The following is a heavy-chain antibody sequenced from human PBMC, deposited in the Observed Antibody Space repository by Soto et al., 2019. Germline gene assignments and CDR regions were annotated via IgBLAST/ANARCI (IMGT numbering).Heavy chain of an antibody. CDR1: GGSISSYD. J-gene: IGHJ3*02. CDR3: ARADGYYYDSSGYRDAFDI. CDR2: IYYSGST. Sequence: PSESLSLTCTVSGGSISSYDGSWIRQPPGKGLEWIGYIYYSGSTNYNPSLKSRVTISVDTSKNQFSLKLSSVTAADTAVYYCARADGYYYDSSGYRDAFDIWGQGTRVTVSS. D-gene: IGHD3-22*01. V-gene: IGHV4-59*01.